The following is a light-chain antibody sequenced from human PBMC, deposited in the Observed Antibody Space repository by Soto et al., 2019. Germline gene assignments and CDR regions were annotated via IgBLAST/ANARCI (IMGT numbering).Light chain of an antibody. J-gene: IGLJ1*01. V-gene: IGLV1-40*01. CDR2: GNS. Sequence: QSVLTQPPSVSGAPGQRVTISCNESSSNIGAGYDVHWYQQLPGTAPKLLIYGNSNRPSGVPDRFSGSKSGTSASLAITGLQAEDEADYYCQSYDSSLSAYVFGTGTKVTVL. CDR1: SSNIGAGYD. CDR3: QSYDSSLSAYV.